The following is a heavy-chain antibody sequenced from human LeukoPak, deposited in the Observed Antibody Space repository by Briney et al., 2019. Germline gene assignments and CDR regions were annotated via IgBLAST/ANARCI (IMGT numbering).Heavy chain of an antibody. CDR2: NNHSGST. CDR1: GGSFSGYY. CDR3: ARERRRITMIVVVTTFDY. J-gene: IGHJ4*02. D-gene: IGHD3-22*01. Sequence: PSETLSLTCAVYGGSFSGYYWSWIRQPPGKGLEWIGENNHSGSTNYNPSLKSRVTISVDTSKNQFSLKLSSVTAADTAVYYCARERRRITMIVVVTTFDYWGQGTLVTVSS. V-gene: IGHV4-34*01.